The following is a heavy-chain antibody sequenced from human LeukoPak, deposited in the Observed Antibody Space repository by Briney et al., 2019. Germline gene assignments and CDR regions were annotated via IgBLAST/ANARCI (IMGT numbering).Heavy chain of an antibody. D-gene: IGHD5-12*01. CDR1: GFTFSSYG. CDR3: AKLIRGYSGYDHDAFDI. CDR2: ISYDGSNK. J-gene: IGHJ3*02. V-gene: IGHV3-30*18. Sequence: GGSLRLSCAASGFTFSSYGMHWVRQAPGKGLEWVAVISYDGSNKYYADSVKSRFTISRDNSKNTLYLQMNSLRAEDTAVYYCAKLIRGYSGYDHDAFDIWGQGTMVTVSS.